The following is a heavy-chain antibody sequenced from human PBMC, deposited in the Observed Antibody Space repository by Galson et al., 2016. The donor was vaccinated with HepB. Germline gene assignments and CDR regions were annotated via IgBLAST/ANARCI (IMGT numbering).Heavy chain of an antibody. CDR2: IYYSGST. Sequence: ETLSLTCAVSSGSIISSNWWSWVRQPPGKGLEWIGEIYYSGSTNYSPSLKSRVTIFLGKSKNQFSLRLSSVTAADTAVYYCARASRTGDRYYFDYWGQGTLVTVSS. V-gene: IGHV4-4*02. CDR3: ARASRTGDRYYFDY. J-gene: IGHJ4*02. CDR1: SGSIISSNW. D-gene: IGHD1-1*01.